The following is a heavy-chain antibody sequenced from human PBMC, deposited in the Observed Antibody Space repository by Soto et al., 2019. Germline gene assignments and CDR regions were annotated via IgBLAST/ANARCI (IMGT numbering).Heavy chain of an antibody. D-gene: IGHD4-17*01. CDR1: LFFVSNTS. CDR2: IYSGGGT. V-gene: IGHV3-66*01. CDR3: ATRMTTAPY. Sequence: EVRLVQSGGGLVQPGGSLSLSCEASLFFVSNTSRSWVRQAPGKGLEWVSLIYSGGGTDYAESVKGRFTISRDNSKNTLYLQMNSLKAEDTGIYYCATRMTTAPYWGQGTVVTVSS. J-gene: IGHJ4*02.